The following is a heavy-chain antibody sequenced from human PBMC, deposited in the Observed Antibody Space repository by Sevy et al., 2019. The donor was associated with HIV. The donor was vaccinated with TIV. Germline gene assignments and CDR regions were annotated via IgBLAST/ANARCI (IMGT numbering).Heavy chain of an antibody. V-gene: IGHV3-23*01. J-gene: IGHJ4*02. Sequence: GGYLRLSCVASGFNFNIYSMSWVRQAPGKRLEWVSTLSFGCGRINHADSVQGRFTMSRDDSKKTVYLEMNSLRPEDTAVYYCAREGCTKPHDYWGQGTLVTVSS. CDR2: LSFGCGRI. CDR1: GFNFNIYS. CDR3: AREGCTKPHDY. D-gene: IGHD2-8*01.